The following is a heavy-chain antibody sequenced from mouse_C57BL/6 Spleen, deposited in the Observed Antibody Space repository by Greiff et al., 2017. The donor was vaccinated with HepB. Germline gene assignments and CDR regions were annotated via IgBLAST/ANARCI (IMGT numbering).Heavy chain of an antibody. CDR3: ARWGDGYYPYAMDY. J-gene: IGHJ4*01. V-gene: IGHV1-50*01. Sequence: QVQLQQSGAELVKPGASVKLSCKASGYTFTSYWMQWVKQRPGQGLEWIGEIDPSDSYTNYNQKFKGKATLTVDTSSSTAYMQLSSLTSEDSAVYYCARWGDGYYPYAMDYWGQGTSVTVSS. CDR2: IDPSDSYT. D-gene: IGHD2-3*01. CDR1: GYTFTSYW.